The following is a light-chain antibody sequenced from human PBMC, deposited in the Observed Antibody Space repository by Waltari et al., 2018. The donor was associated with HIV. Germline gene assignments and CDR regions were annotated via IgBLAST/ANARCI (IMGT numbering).Light chain of an antibody. Sequence: DIVMTQSPAILSVSPGERVPLSCRASQGVGSNLAWYKQKVGQAPRLLIYGAATRAAEIPVRFSGSGSGTDFTLTIDSLQSEDFATYYCQQYNIRPRGNTFGQGTKLQIK. CDR1: QGVGSN. J-gene: IGKJ2*01. V-gene: IGKV3-15*01. CDR2: GAA. CDR3: QQYNIRPRGNT.